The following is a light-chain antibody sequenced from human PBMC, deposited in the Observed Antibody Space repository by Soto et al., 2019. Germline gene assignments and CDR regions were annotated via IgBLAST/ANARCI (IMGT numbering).Light chain of an antibody. V-gene: IGLV2-11*01. CDR2: DVI. CDR1: SSDVGIYNY. J-gene: IGLJ3*02. CDR3: CSYAATSTLV. Sequence: QSALTQPRSVSGSPGQSVTISCTGTSSDVGIYNYVSWYQHHPGKAPKLIIYDVIKRPSGVPDRFSGSKSGITASLTISGFQADDEADYYCCSYAATSTLVFGGGTKLTVL.